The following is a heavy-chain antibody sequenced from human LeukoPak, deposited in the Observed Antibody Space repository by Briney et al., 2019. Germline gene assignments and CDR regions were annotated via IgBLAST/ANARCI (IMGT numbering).Heavy chain of an antibody. Sequence: PGGSLRLSCAASGFTFSSYAMHWVRQAPGKGLEWVAVISYDGSNKYYADSVKGRFTISRDNSKNTLYLQMNSLRAEDTAVYYCARDRWGSGWSVFDYWGQGTLVTVSS. V-gene: IGHV3-30*04. CDR3: ARDRWGSGWSVFDY. CDR2: ISYDGSNK. D-gene: IGHD6-19*01. CDR1: GFTFSSYA. J-gene: IGHJ4*02.